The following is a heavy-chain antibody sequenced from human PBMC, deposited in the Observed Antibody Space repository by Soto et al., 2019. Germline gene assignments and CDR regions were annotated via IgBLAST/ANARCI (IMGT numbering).Heavy chain of an antibody. CDR1: GYTFTSYG. J-gene: IGHJ4*02. Sequence: GASVKVSCKASGYTFTSYGISWVRQAPGQGLEWMGWISAYNGNTNYAQKLQGRVTMTTDTSTSTAYMELRSLRSDDTAVYYCARDGKVYCSGGSCYRIDYWGQGTLVTVSS. D-gene: IGHD2-15*01. CDR3: ARDGKVYCSGGSCYRIDY. V-gene: IGHV1-18*01. CDR2: ISAYNGNT.